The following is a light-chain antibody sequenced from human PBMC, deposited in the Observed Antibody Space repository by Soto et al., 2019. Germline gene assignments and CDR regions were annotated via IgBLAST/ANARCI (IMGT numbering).Light chain of an antibody. CDR2: GAS. J-gene: IGKJ2*01. CDR1: QSISSC. V-gene: IGKV1-39*01. CDR3: QQSFSNPNT. Sequence: DIQMTQSPSSLSASVGDRVTITCRASQSISSCLTWYQQKPGKAPKLLIYGASSLQGGVPSRFSGSGSGTEFRLTISSLQPEDFATYYCQQSFSNPNTFGQGTKLQIK.